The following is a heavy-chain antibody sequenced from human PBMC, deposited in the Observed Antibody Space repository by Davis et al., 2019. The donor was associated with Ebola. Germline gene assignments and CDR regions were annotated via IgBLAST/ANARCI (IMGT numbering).Heavy chain of an antibody. CDR2: ISSSGTSI. Sequence: GGSLRLSCAASGFTFSNYEMNWVRQAPGMGLEWVSYISSSGTSIFYADSVKGRFTISRDNAKNSLYLQMNSLRAEDTAVYYCAKDGSVEGYYYYYGMDVWGQGTTVTVSS. J-gene: IGHJ6*02. CDR3: AKDGSVEGYYYYYGMDV. V-gene: IGHV3-48*03. CDR1: GFTFSNYE. D-gene: IGHD5-24*01.